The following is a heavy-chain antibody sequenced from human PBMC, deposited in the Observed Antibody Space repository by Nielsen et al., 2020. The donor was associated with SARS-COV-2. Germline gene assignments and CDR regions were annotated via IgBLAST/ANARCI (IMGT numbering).Heavy chain of an antibody. V-gene: IGHV3-23*01. J-gene: IGHJ4*02. Sequence: GESLKISCAASGFTFSSYAMSWVRQAPGKGLEWVSAISGSGGSTYYADSVKGRFTISRDNSKNTLYLQMNSLRAEDTAVYYCAKVTMVRGLAKRDYFDYWGQGTLVTVSS. CDR2: ISGSGGST. CDR3: AKVTMVRGLAKRDYFDY. CDR1: GFTFSSYA. D-gene: IGHD3-10*01.